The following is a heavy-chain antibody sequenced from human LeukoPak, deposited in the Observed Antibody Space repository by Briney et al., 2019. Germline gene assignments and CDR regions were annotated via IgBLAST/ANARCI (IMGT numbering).Heavy chain of an antibody. V-gene: IGHV1-69*05. J-gene: IGHJ4*02. Sequence: SVKVSCKASGGTFSSYAISWVRQAPGQGLEWMGRIIPIFGTANYAQKFQGRVTITTDTSTSTAYMELRSLRSDDTAVYYCARDTSVAAPDYWGQGTLVTVSS. CDR2: IIPIFGTA. D-gene: IGHD6-13*01. CDR1: GGTFSSYA. CDR3: ARDTSVAAPDY.